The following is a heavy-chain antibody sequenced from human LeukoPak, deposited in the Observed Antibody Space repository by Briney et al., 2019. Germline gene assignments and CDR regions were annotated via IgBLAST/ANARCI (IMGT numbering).Heavy chain of an antibody. CDR2: IYYSGST. D-gene: IGHD3-10*01. CDR1: GDSISSSSFY. J-gene: IGHJ4*01. Sequence: SETLSLTCTVSGDSISSSSFYWGWIRQPPGKGLEWIGSIYYSGSTYYNTSLKSRVTISVDTSKNQFSLKVSSVTAADTAVYYCASRVYGLGSFNYWGQGTLVTVSS. V-gene: IGHV4-39*01. CDR3: ASRVYGLGSFNY.